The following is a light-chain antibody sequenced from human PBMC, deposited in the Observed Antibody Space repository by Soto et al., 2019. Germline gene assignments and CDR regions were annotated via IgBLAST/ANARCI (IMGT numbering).Light chain of an antibody. CDR2: RAS. V-gene: IGKV1-5*03. CDR1: QSISHW. J-gene: IGKJ2*01. CDR3: QQYHRYPYS. Sequence: DIQRSQSPSTLSPSVGDRVTISCRASQSISHWLAWYQQKPGEAPELLIYRASNLQSGVPSRFSGSGSGTEFTLTISSLQTDDFATYYCQQYHRYPYSFGPGTKLEI.